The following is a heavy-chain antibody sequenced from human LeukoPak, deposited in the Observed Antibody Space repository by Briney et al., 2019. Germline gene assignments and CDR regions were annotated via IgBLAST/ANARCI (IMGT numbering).Heavy chain of an antibody. CDR3: ARGGTRADDY. CDR2: VRHSEGA. D-gene: IGHD2-8*01. V-gene: IGHV4-59*11. CDR1: GASISSHY. Sequence: SETLSLTCTVSGASISSHYWSWIRQSPTKGLEWIGYVRHSEGANYNPSLKGRVAISVDTVRNQVSLKLTSMTAADTAVYYCARGGTRADDYWGQGILVTVSS. J-gene: IGHJ4*02.